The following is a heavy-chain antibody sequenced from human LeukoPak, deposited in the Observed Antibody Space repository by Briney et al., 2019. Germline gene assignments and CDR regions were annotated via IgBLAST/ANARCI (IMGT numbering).Heavy chain of an antibody. D-gene: IGHD5-18*01. V-gene: IGHV3-11*01. J-gene: IGHJ4*02. CDR1: GFAFSDHY. CDR2: ISNSADTI. CDR3: ASGYTYGYVQSFDY. Sequence: GGSLRLSCAASGFAFSDHYMSWIRQAPGKGLEWVSYISNSADTIYYADSVKGRFTISRDSAKRSVFLHMSSLRAEDTAVYYCASGYTYGYVQSFDYWGQGTLVTVSS.